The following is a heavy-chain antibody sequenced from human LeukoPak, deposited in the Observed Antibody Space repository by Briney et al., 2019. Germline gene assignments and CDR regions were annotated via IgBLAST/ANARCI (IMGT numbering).Heavy chain of an antibody. CDR1: GFTFSGSA. CDR3: MSPMTTVPSRDY. Sequence: PGGSLRLSCAASGFTFSGSAMHWVRQASGKGLEGVGRIRSKANSYATTYAASVKGRFTISRDDSKNTAYLQMNSLKPEDTAVYYCMSPMTTVPSRDYWGQGTLVTVSS. D-gene: IGHD4-17*01. J-gene: IGHJ4*02. CDR2: IRSKANSYAT. V-gene: IGHV3-73*01.